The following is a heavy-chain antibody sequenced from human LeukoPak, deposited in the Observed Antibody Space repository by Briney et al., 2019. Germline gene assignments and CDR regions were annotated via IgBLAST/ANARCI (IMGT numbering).Heavy chain of an antibody. J-gene: IGHJ5*02. CDR3: ARAYDILSVLDP. V-gene: IGHV3-74*01. CDR1: GFTFSSYW. Sequence: PGGSLRLSCAASGFTFSSYWMHWVRQAPGKGLVWVSRINSDGSSTSYADSVKSRFTISRDNAKNTLYLQMNSLRAEDTAVYYCARAYDILSVLDPWGQGTLVTVSS. D-gene: IGHD3-9*01. CDR2: INSDGSST.